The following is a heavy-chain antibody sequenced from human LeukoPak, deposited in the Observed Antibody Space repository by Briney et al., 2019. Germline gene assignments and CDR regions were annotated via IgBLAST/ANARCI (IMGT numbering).Heavy chain of an antibody. CDR2: ISAYNGNT. D-gene: IGHD2-8*01. CDR3: ARGSDLYYWGPASD. Sequence: GASVKVSCKASGYTFTGYYMHWVRQAPGQGLEWMGWISAYNGNTNYAQKLQGRVTMTTDTSTSTAYMELRSLRSDDTAVYYCARGSDLYYWGPASDWGQGTLVTVSS. J-gene: IGHJ4*02. CDR1: GYTFTGYY. V-gene: IGHV1-18*04.